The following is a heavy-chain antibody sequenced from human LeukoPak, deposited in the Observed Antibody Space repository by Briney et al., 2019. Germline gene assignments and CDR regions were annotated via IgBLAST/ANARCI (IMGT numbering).Heavy chain of an antibody. Sequence: ASVKVSCKASGYTFTSYDINWVRQATGQGLEWMGWMNPNSGNTGYAQKFQGRVTITADESTRTVYMGLSSLRSEDTAVYYCASSAGGVRPLGGFYYYYYYMDVWGKGTTVTVSS. V-gene: IGHV1-8*03. D-gene: IGHD3-16*01. J-gene: IGHJ6*03. CDR3: ASSAGGVRPLGGFYYYYYYMDV. CDR1: GYTFTSYD. CDR2: MNPNSGNT.